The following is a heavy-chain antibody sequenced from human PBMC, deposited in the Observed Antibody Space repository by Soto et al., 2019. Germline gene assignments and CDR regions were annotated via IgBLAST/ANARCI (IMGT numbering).Heavy chain of an antibody. V-gene: IGHV1-69*04. CDR3: AREGNTSYYYYYYYMDV. CDR1: GGTFSSYT. J-gene: IGHJ6*03. Sequence: ASVKVSCKASGGTFSSYTISWVRQAPGQGLEWMGRIIPILGIANYAQKFQGRVTITADKSTSTAYMELSSLRSEDTAVYYCAREGNTSYYYYYYYMDVWGKGTTVTVSS. CDR2: IIPILGIA. D-gene: IGHD2-2*01.